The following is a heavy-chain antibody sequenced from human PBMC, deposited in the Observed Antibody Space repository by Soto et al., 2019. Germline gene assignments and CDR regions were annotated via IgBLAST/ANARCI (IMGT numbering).Heavy chain of an antibody. CDR3: ARGIGYCSSTSCPFDY. J-gene: IGHJ4*02. D-gene: IGHD2-2*01. Sequence: GGSLRLSCAASGFTFSSYSMNWVRQAPGNGLEWVSSISSSSSYIYYADSVKGRFTISRDNAKNSLYLQMNSLRAEDTAVYYCARGIGYCSSTSCPFDYWGQGTLVTVSS. CDR1: GFTFSSYS. V-gene: IGHV3-21*01. CDR2: ISSSSSYI.